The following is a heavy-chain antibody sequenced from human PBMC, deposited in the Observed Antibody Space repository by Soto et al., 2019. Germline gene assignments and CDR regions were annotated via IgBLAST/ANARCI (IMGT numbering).Heavy chain of an antibody. CDR3: ARQFWDRKRRSAFDY. CDR2: IYPGDSDT. CDR1: GYSFTSYW. J-gene: IGHJ4*02. D-gene: IGHD3-3*01. Sequence: GESLKISCKGSGYSFTSYWIGWVRQMPGKGLEWMGIIYPGDSDTRYSPSFQGQVTISADKSISTAYLQWSSLKASDTAMYYCARQFWDRKRRSAFDYWGQGTLVTVSS. V-gene: IGHV5-51*01.